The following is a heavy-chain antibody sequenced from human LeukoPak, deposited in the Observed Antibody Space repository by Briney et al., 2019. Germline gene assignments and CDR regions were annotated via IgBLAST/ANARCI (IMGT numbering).Heavy chain of an antibody. D-gene: IGHD3-10*02. J-gene: IGHJ3*01. V-gene: IGHV4-59*01. CDR1: GGSISSYY. CDR3: AGNYYARIYRPF. CDR2: IYYSGST. Sequence: SETLSLTCTVSGGSISSYYWSWIRQPPGEGLEWIGYIYYSGSTNYNPSLKSRVTISVDTSKNQFSLKLSSVTAADTAVYYCAGNYYARIYRPFWGQGTMVTVSS.